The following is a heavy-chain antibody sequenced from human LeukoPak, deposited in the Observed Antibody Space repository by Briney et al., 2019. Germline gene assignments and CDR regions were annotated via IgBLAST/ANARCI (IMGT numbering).Heavy chain of an antibody. CDR1: GFTFNRNW. J-gene: IGHJ4*02. D-gene: IGHD1-1*01. CDR2: IEPDGSEK. V-gene: IGHV3-7*01. CDR3: ASDPSSATGGSY. Sequence: PGGSLRLSCAASGFTFNRNWMSWVRQAPGKGLEWVANIEPDGSEKNYVDSVRGRFTISRDNARNSLYLQINSPRAEDTAVYYCASDPSSATGGSYWGQGILVTVSS.